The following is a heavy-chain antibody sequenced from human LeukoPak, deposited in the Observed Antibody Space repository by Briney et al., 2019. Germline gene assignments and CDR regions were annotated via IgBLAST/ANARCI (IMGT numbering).Heavy chain of an antibody. CDR2: IIPIFGTA. J-gene: IGHJ4*02. D-gene: IGHD6-19*01. Sequence: ASVKVSCKASGGTFSSYAISWVRQAPGQGLEWMGGIIPIFGTANYAQKFQGRVTITADESTSTAYMELGSLRSEDTAVYYRASHSSGWYRFFDYWGQGTLVTVSS. V-gene: IGHV1-69*13. CDR3: ASHSSGWYRFFDY. CDR1: GGTFSSYA.